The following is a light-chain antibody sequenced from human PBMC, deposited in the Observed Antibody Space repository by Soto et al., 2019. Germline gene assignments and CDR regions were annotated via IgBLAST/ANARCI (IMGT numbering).Light chain of an antibody. CDR2: DAS. Sequence: EIVLTQSPGTLSLSPGERATLYCRASQSVTSRLAWYQQKSGQSPRLLISDASSRATGIPDRFSGSGSETDFTLTIRRLEPEDFAVYFCQQYHSAPITFGQGTRLGIK. V-gene: IGKV3-20*01. CDR1: QSVTSR. J-gene: IGKJ5*01. CDR3: QQYHSAPIT.